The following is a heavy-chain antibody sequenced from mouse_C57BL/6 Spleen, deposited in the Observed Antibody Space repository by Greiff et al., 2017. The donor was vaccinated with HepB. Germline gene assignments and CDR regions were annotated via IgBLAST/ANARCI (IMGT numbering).Heavy chain of an antibody. D-gene: IGHD2-5*01. CDR2: IYPGDGDT. Sequence: VKLVESGPELVKPGASVKISCKASGYAFSSSWMNWVKQRPGKGLEWIGRIYPGDGDTNYNGKFKGKATLTADKSSSTAYMQLSSLTSEDPAVYFCARRGYSNSYYFDYWGQGTTLTVSS. CDR1: GYAFSSSW. CDR3: ARRGYSNSYYFDY. V-gene: IGHV1-82*01. J-gene: IGHJ2*01.